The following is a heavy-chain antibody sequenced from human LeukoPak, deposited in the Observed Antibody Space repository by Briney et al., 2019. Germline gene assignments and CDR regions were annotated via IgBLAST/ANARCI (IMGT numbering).Heavy chain of an antibody. V-gene: IGHV1-2*02. CDR1: GYTFTGYY. D-gene: IGHD3-16*02. CDR2: INPNSGGT. Sequence: ASVKVSCKASGYTFTGYYMHWVRQAPGLGLEWMGWINPNSGGTNYAQKFQGRVTMTRDTSISTAYMELSRLRSDDTAVYYCARDQGFIGYFCMDVWGQGTTVTVSS. J-gene: IGHJ6*02. CDR3: ARDQGFIGYFCMDV.